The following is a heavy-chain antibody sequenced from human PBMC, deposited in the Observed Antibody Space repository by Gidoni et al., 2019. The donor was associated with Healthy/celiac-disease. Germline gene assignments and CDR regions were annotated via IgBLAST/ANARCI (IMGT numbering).Heavy chain of an antibody. V-gene: IGHV4-34*01. Sequence: GLEWIGEINHSGSTNYNPSLKSRVTISVDTSKNQFSLKLSSVTAADTAVYYCARGWMVAAAGRGSCMDVWGQGTTVTVSS. J-gene: IGHJ6*02. CDR2: INHSGST. CDR3: ARGWMVAAAGRGSCMDV. D-gene: IGHD6-13*01.